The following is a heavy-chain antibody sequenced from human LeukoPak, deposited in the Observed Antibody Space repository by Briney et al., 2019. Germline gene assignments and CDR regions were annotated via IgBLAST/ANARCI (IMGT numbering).Heavy chain of an antibody. CDR1: GYTFTSYG. Sequence: ASVKVSCKASGYTFTSYGISWVRQAPGQGLEWMGWISGYNGKTNYAQKLQGRVTMTTDTSTSTAYMELSSLRSEDTAVYYCARPPGRRDEGDYWGQGTLVTVSS. J-gene: IGHJ4*02. D-gene: IGHD5-24*01. V-gene: IGHV1-18*01. CDR2: ISGYNGKT. CDR3: ARPPGRRDEGDY.